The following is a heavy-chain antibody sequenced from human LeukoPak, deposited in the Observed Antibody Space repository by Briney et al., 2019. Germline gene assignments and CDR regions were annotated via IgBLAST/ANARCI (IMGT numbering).Heavy chain of an antibody. CDR1: GFTFSNAW. Sequence: PGGSLRLSCAASGFTFSNAWMSWVRQAPGKGLEWIGRIKSKTDGGTTDYAAPVKGRFTISRDDSKNTRYLQMNSLKTEDTAVYYCTTVVVLMVYAIDYWGQGTLVTVSS. V-gene: IGHV3-15*01. CDR3: TTVVVLMVYAIDY. CDR2: IKSKTDGGTT. D-gene: IGHD2-8*01. J-gene: IGHJ4*02.